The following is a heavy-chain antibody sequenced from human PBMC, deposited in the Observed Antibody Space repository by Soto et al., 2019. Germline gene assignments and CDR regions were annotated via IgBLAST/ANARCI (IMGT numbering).Heavy chain of an antibody. CDR1: GGTFNTYA. V-gene: IGHV1-69*19. D-gene: IGHD3-10*01. CDR3: AREVQVHTPAFVY. Sequence: QVQLVQSGAEMKKPGSSVKVSCQSSGGTFNTYAMNWVRQAPGQGPEWMGDISPMFGAANYAPKFQGRVTITADDSTSTSYMPVSRLTSEDAALYFCAREVQVHTPAFVYWGQGTLVTVSS. J-gene: IGHJ4*02. CDR2: ISPMFGAA.